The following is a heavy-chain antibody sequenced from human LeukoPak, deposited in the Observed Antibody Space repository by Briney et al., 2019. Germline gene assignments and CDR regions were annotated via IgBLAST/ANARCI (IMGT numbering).Heavy chain of an antibody. D-gene: IGHD2-2*01. CDR1: GDSFSSNSVT. CDR3: ARRLTQYDCFDP. V-gene: IGHV6-1*01. CDR2: TYYRSTWYN. J-gene: IGHJ5*02. Sequence: SQTPSLTCAISGDSFSSNSVTWNWIRQSPSRGLEWLGRTYYRSTWYNDYAVSVRGRITVNPDTPKNQFSLHLNSVTPEDTAVYYCARRLTQYDCFDPWGQGILVTVSS.